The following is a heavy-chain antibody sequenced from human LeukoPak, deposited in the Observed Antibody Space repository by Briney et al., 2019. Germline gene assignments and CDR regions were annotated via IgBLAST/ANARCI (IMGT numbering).Heavy chain of an antibody. J-gene: IGHJ4*02. Sequence: SETLSLTCTVSGDSISSYYWSWIRQPPGEGLEWIGYIYTSGGTNYIPSLKGQVTISIDTSKNQFSLKLSSVTAADSAVYYCARLTRLSTSPDRYYLDYWGQGTLVTVSS. CDR2: IYTSGGT. V-gene: IGHV4-4*09. D-gene: IGHD6-6*01. CDR1: GDSISSYY. CDR3: ARLTRLSTSPDRYYLDY.